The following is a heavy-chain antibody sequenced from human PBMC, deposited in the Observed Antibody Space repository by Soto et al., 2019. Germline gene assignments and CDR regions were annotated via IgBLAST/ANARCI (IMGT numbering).Heavy chain of an antibody. D-gene: IGHD3-9*01. CDR1: GFTFSSYW. J-gene: IGHJ4*02. Sequence: EVQLVESGGGLVQPGGSLRLSCAASGFTFSSYWMSWVRQAPGKGLEWVANIKQDGGEKYYVDSVKGRFTISRDNAKNSLYLQMNSLRAEDTAVYYCARDSPHYDILTGRNDYWGQGTLVTVSS. CDR2: IKQDGGEK. V-gene: IGHV3-7*01. CDR3: ARDSPHYDILTGRNDY.